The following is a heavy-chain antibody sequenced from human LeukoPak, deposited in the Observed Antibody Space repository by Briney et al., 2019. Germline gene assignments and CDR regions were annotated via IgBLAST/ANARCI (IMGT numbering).Heavy chain of an antibody. V-gene: IGHV4-61*02. Sequence: SETLSLTCTVSGGSISSGSYYWSWIRQPAGKRLEWIGRIYTSGSTNYNPSLKSRVTISVDTSKNQFSLKLSSVTAADTAVYYCARAASGSYYYYYMDVWGKGTTVTISS. CDR1: GGSISSGSYY. CDR2: IYTSGST. CDR3: ARAASGSYYYYYMDV. J-gene: IGHJ6*03. D-gene: IGHD1-26*01.